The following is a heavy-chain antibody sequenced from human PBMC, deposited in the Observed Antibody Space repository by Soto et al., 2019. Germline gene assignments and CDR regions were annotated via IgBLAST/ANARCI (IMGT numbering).Heavy chain of an antibody. V-gene: IGHV4-4*07. J-gene: IGHJ3*02. Sequence: QVQLQESGPGLVKPSETLSLTCTVSGGSISSYYWSWIRQPAGKGLEWIGRIYTSGITNYNPSLKSRVTISVGTSKNQFPLKLSSVTAADTAVYYCAGGRVYYDSSGFSRFDDAFDIWGQGTMVTVSS. CDR1: GGSISSYY. D-gene: IGHD3-22*01. CDR2: IYTSGIT. CDR3: AGGRVYYDSSGFSRFDDAFDI.